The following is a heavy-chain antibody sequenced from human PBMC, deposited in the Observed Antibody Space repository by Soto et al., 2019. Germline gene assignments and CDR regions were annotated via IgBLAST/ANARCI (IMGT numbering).Heavy chain of an antibody. D-gene: IGHD3-16*02. J-gene: IGHJ4*02. Sequence: SGPKLVNPTQTLTLTCTFSGFSLSTSGVGVGWIRQPPGKALEWLALIYWDDDKRYSPSLKSRLTITKDTSKNQVVLTMTNMDPVDTATYYCAHTVVLMITFGGVIVPFDYWGQGTLVTVSS. CDR2: IYWDDDK. CDR1: GFSLSTSGVG. V-gene: IGHV2-5*02. CDR3: AHTVVLMITFGGVIVPFDY.